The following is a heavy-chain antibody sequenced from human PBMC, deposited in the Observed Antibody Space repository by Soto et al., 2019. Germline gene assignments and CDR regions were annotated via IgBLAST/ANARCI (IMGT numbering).Heavy chain of an antibody. V-gene: IGHV3-33*01. CDR2: IWYDGSNK. Sequence: QVQLVESGGGVVQPGRSLRLSCAASGFTFSSYGMHWVRQAPGKGLEWVAVIWYDGSNKYYADSVKGRFTISRDNSKNTLYLQMNSLRAEDTAVYYCARDSVTIFGVVMGSGMDVWGQGTTVTFSS. CDR1: GFTFSSYG. CDR3: ARDSVTIFGVVMGSGMDV. D-gene: IGHD3-3*01. J-gene: IGHJ6*02.